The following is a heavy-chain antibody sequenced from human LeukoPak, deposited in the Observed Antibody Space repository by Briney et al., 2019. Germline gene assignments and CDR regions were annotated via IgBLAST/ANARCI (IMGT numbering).Heavy chain of an antibody. J-gene: IGHJ6*03. V-gene: IGHV1-18*01. CDR2: ISAYNGNT. CDR1: GYTFTSYG. D-gene: IGHD2-2*02. Sequence: GASVKVSCKASGYTFTSYGISWVRQAPGQGLEWMGWISAYNGNTNYAQKLQGRVTMTTDTSTSTAYMELRSLRSDDTAVYYCARETVVVPAAILPNYYMDVWGKGTTVTVSS. CDR3: ARETVVVPAAILPNYYMDV.